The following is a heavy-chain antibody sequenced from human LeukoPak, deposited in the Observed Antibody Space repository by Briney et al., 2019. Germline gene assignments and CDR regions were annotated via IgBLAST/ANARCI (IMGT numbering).Heavy chain of an antibody. CDR3: ARGGYCSSTSCYYFDY. V-gene: IGHV3-74*01. CDR1: GFTLSSYW. D-gene: IGHD2-2*01. Sequence: GGSLRLSCAASGFTLSSYWMHWVRQAPGKGLVWVSRINSDGSSTSYADSVKGRFTISRDNAKNTLYQQMNSLRAEDTAVYYCARGGYCSSTSCYYFDYWGQGTLVTVSS. J-gene: IGHJ4*02. CDR2: INSDGSST.